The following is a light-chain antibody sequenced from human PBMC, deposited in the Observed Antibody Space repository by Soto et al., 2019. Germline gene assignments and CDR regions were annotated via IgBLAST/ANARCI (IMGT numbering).Light chain of an antibody. Sequence: QSALTQPASVSGSPGQSITISCTGTSSDVGGYKYVSWYQQHPGKAPKLMIYEVSNRPSGISNRFSGSKSGNTASLTISGLQAEDEDEYYCISYTRSSTYGIGTGTKLTVL. CDR3: ISYTRSSTYG. CDR2: EVS. CDR1: SSDVGGYKY. J-gene: IGLJ1*01. V-gene: IGLV2-14*01.